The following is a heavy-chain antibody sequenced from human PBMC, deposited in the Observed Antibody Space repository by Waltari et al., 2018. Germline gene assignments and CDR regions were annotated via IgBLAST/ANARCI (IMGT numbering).Heavy chain of an antibody. CDR2: ISRNNGHT. V-gene: IGHV1-18*01. CDR3: ARERHRLMEGGYLTALDP. CDR1: DDTFSDYS. D-gene: IGHD2-21*01. J-gene: IGHJ5*02. Sequence: QVQLVQSGAEVKKQGASVKVSCKASDDTFSDYSISWVRQAPGQGLEWMWWISRNNGHTNPAHKFQGRLIMTQAPSATTVYMELTYVTSADTAVYYCARERHRLMEGGYLTALDPWGQGTLVTVSS.